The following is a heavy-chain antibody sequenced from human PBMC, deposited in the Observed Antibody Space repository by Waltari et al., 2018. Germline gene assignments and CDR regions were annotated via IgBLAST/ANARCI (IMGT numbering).Heavy chain of an antibody. CDR1: GDSINNYY. Sequence: QVQLQESGPGLVKPSETLSLTCAVSGDSINNYYWNWMRQPPGKELEWIGYIAYNGRTNYNPSLKSRVNISVDTSKTQFSLKLTSVTAADTAVYYCGRSYDFWSGYPLDYWGPGSLVTVSS. V-gene: IGHV4-59*01. J-gene: IGHJ4*02. CDR3: GRSYDFWSGYPLDY. CDR2: IAYNGRT. D-gene: IGHD3-3*01.